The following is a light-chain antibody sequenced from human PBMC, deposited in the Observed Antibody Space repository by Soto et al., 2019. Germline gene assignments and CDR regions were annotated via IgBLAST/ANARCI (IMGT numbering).Light chain of an antibody. V-gene: IGKV3-15*01. J-gene: IGKJ1*01. CDR2: GAS. CDR3: QQYNNWPRT. CDR1: QSVSSN. Sequence: EIVMTQAPATLSVSPGERATPSCRASQSVSSNLAWYQQTPGQAPRLLIYGASTRATGIPARFSGSGSGTEFTLTISSLQSEDFAVYYCQQYNNWPRTFGQGTKGDIK.